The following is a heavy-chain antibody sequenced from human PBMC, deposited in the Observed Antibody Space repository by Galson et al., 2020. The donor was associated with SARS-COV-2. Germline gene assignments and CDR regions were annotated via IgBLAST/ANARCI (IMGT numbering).Heavy chain of an antibody. J-gene: IGHJ4*02. D-gene: IGHD3-10*01. Sequence: SETLYLTCTVSGGYISSGGYYWSWIRQHPGKGLEWIGYIYYSGSTYYNPSLKSRVTISVDTSKNQFSLKLSSVTAADTAVYYCARGWPYYYGSGSYLGYFDYWGQGTLVTVSS. CDR1: GGYISSGGYY. V-gene: IGHV4-31*03. CDR2: IYYSGST. CDR3: ARGWPYYYGSGSYLGYFDY.